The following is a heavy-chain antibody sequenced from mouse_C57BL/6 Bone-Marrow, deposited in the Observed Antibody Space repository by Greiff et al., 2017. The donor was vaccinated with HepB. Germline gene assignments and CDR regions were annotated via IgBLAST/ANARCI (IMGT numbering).Heavy chain of an antibody. CDR1: GYTFTDYY. J-gene: IGHJ2*01. D-gene: IGHD1-1*01. V-gene: IGHV1-26*01. CDR2: INPNNGGT. CDR3: ARRRYYGSSLSFDY. Sequence: VQLQQSGPELVKPGASVKISCKASGYTFTDYYMNWVKQSHGKSLEWIGDINPNNGGTSYNQKFKGKATLTVDKSSSTAYMELRSLTSEDSAVYYCARRRYYGSSLSFDYWGQGTTLTVSS.